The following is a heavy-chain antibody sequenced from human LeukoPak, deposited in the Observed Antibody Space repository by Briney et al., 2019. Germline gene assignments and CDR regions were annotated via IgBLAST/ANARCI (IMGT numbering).Heavy chain of an antibody. CDR1: GYSISSGYY. CDR3: ARGMGPLVTTRPSWFDP. J-gene: IGHJ5*02. V-gene: IGHV4-38-2*02. CDR2: IYHSGST. D-gene: IGHD4-17*01. Sequence: SETLSLTCTVSGYSISSGYYWGWIRQPPGKGLEWIGSIYHSGSTYYNPSLKSRVTISVDTSKNQFSLKLSSVTAADTAVYYCARGMGPLVTTRPSWFDPWGQGTLVTVSS.